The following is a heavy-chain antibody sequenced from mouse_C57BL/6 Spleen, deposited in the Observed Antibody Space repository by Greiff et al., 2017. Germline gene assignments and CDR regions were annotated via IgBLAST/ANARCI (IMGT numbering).Heavy chain of an antibody. CDR3: AKKGAHYYGGSPDWYFDV. CDR1: GFSLTSYG. D-gene: IGHD1-1*01. Sequence: QVQLKQSGPGLVQPSQSLSITCTVSGFSLTSYGVHWVRQSPGKGLEWLGVIWRGGSTDYNAAFMSRLSITKDNSKSQVFCKMNSLQADDTAIYYCAKKGAHYYGGSPDWYFDVWGTGTTVTVSS. V-gene: IGHV2-5*01. CDR2: IWRGGST. J-gene: IGHJ1*03.